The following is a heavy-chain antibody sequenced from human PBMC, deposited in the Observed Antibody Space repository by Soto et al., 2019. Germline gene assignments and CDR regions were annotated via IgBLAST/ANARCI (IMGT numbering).Heavy chain of an antibody. CDR2: ISGSLGSA. V-gene: IGHV3-23*01. CDR3: AKDARLPGFGLLIHAFDI. Sequence: GSLRLSCAVSGFTFNDYAMSWVRQAPGKGLEWVSTISGSLGSAYYAASVEGRFTISGDNSNNTLYLQMNSLRVEDTATYYCAKDARLPGFGLLIHAFDIWGHGTMVTVSS. D-gene: IGHD3-3*01. J-gene: IGHJ3*02. CDR1: GFTFNDYA.